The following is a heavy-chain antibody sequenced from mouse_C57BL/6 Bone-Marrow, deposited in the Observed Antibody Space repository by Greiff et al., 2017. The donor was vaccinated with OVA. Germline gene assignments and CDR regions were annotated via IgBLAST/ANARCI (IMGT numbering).Heavy chain of an antibody. CDR2: INYDGSST. J-gene: IGHJ2*01. Sequence: EVKLVESEGGLVQPGSSMKLSCTASGFTFSDYYMAWVRQVPEKGLEWVANINYDGSSTYYLDSLKSRFIISRDNAKNILYLQMSSLKSEDTATYYCARDHNLFYFDDWGQGTTLTVSS. CDR1: GFTFSDYY. CDR3: ARDHNLFYFDD. D-gene: IGHD1-3*01. V-gene: IGHV5-16*01.